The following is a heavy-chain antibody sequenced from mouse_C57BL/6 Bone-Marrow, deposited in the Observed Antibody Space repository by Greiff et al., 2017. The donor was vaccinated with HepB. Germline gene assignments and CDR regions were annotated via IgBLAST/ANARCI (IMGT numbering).Heavy chain of an antibody. Sequence: QVQLQQPGAELVKPGASVKVSCKASGYTFTSYWMHWVKQRPGQGLEWIGRIHPSDSDTNYNQKFKGKATLTVDKSSSTAYMQLSSLTSEDSAVYYSVARPDRVYGSSYGWYFDVWGTGTTVTVSS. V-gene: IGHV1-74*01. D-gene: IGHD1-1*01. CDR1: GYTFTSYW. CDR3: VARPDRVYGSSYGWYFDV. J-gene: IGHJ1*03. CDR2: IHPSDSDT.